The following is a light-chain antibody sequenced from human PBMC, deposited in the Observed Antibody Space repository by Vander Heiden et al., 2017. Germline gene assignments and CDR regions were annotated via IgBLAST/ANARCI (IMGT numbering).Light chain of an antibody. V-gene: IGLV4-60*03. J-gene: IGLJ3*02. Sequence: QPVLPQSSSASASLGSSVQLTCALSSGHSSHLLAWHQQQTGKAPRYLMKLEGSGSYNKGSAVPDRFSGSSSGAGRYLTISNLQAEDEADYYGETGDMNWVFGGGTKVTVL. CDR2: LEGSGSY. CDR1: SGHSSHL. CDR3: ETGDMNWV.